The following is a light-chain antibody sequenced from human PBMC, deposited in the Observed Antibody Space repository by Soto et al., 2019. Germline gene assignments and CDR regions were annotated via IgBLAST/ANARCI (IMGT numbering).Light chain of an antibody. CDR3: QQYNNWPRT. V-gene: IGKV3-11*01. CDR1: QSVINY. Sequence: EIVLTQSPATLSLSPGERATLSCRASQSVINYLAWYQQKPGQAPRLLIYDTSNRATGIPDRFSGSGSGTEFTLTIRSMQSEEFAVYYCQQYNNWPRTFGQGNKVDIK. J-gene: IGKJ1*01. CDR2: DTS.